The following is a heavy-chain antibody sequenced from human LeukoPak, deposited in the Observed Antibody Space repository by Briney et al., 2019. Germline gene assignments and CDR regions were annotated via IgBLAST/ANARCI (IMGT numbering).Heavy chain of an antibody. CDR2: ISSSSSYI. CDR3: AKYPRGHVADAFDI. Sequence: GGSLRLSCAASGFTFSSYWMHWVRQAPGKGLGWVSSISSSSSYIYYADSVKGRFTISRDNAKNSLYLQMNSLRAEDTAVYYCAKYPRGHVADAFDIWGQGTMVTVSS. V-gene: IGHV3-21*01. D-gene: IGHD2-15*01. J-gene: IGHJ3*02. CDR1: GFTFSSYW.